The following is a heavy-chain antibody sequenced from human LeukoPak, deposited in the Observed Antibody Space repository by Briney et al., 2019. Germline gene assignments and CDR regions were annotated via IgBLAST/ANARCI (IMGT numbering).Heavy chain of an antibody. Sequence: PGGSLRLSCSASGFSFSSHAMHWVRQAPGKGLEYVSNISSNGGSTYYADSVKGRFTISRDNSKNTLYLQMSRLRAEDTAVYYCMKEAYSFRSFFDYWGQGTLVTASS. CDR1: GFSFSSHA. J-gene: IGHJ4*02. V-gene: IGHV3-64D*09. CDR2: ISSNGGST. CDR3: MKEAYSFRSFFDY. D-gene: IGHD2-21*01.